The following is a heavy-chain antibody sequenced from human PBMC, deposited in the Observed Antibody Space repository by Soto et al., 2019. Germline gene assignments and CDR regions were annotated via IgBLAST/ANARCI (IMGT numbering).Heavy chain of an antibody. CDR1: GFTFSSYW. Sequence: EVQLVESGGGLVQPGGSLRLSCAASGFTFSSYWMHWVRQAPGKGLVWVSRINSDGSSTSYADSVKGRFTISRDNAKNTLYLQMNSLRAEDTAVYYCASSKYSSGWSWFDYWGQGTLVTVSS. CDR2: INSDGSST. V-gene: IGHV3-74*01. J-gene: IGHJ4*02. D-gene: IGHD6-19*01. CDR3: ASSKYSSGWSWFDY.